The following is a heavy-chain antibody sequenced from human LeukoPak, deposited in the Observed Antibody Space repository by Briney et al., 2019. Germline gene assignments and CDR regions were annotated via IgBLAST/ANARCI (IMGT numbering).Heavy chain of an antibody. V-gene: IGHV3-30*02. Sequence: GESLCLSCAASGFTFSTYGMDWVRQAPGKGLEWVAFIRYDGRINYYAETVKGRFTISRDNSQKTLNLQLNSLNTEDTAVYYCAKAVGCSDYYYVDVWGKGTTVTVSS. CDR2: IRYDGRIN. J-gene: IGHJ6*03. CDR1: GFTFSTYG. CDR3: AKAVGCSDYYYVDV. D-gene: IGHD1-26*01.